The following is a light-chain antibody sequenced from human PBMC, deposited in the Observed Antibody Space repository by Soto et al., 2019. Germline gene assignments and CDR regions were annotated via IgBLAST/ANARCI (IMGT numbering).Light chain of an antibody. CDR2: DAS. J-gene: IGKJ5*01. CDR1: QSVSSY. Sequence: EISMTQFPAILSASPGGGAALSCRASQSVSSYLAWYQQKPGQAPRLLIYDASNRATGIPARFSGSGSGTDFTLTISSLEPEDFAVYYCQQRSNWPITFGQGTRLEIK. V-gene: IGKV3-11*01. CDR3: QQRSNWPIT.